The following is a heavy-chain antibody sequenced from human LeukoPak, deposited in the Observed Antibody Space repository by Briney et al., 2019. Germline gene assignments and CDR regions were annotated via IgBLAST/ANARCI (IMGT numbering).Heavy chain of an antibody. CDR1: GGSISSSSYY. CDR3: AREERGGDDY. V-gene: IGHV4-39*02. CDR2: IYYSGST. D-gene: IGHD1-26*01. Sequence: PSETLSLTCTVSGGSISSSSYYWGWIRQPPGKGLEWIGSIYYSGSTYYNPSLKSRVTISVDTSKNQFSLKLSSVTAADTAVYYCAREERGGDDYWGQGTLVTVSS. J-gene: IGHJ4*02.